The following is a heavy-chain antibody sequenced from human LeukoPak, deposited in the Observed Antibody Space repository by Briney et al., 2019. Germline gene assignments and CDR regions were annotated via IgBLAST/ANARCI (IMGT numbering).Heavy chain of an antibody. CDR2: ISAYNGNT. CDR1: GYTFTSYG. Sequence: ASVTVSCMASGYTFTSYGISWVRQAPGHGLEWMGWISAYNGNTNYAQKLQGRVTMTTDTSTSTAYMELRSLRSDDTAVYYCARVGGYSGYEDYYYYGMDVWGKGTTVTVSS. J-gene: IGHJ6*04. D-gene: IGHD5-12*01. CDR3: ARVGGYSGYEDYYYYGMDV. V-gene: IGHV1-18*04.